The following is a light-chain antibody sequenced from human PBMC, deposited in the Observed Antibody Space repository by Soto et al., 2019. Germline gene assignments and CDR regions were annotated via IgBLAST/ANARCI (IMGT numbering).Light chain of an antibody. V-gene: IGLV2-11*01. CDR3: CCSAGSYTFDV. Sequence: QSVLTQPRSVSGSPGQSVTISCTGTSSDVGGYNYVSWYQQHPGKAPKLMIYDVSKRPSGVPDRFSGSKSGNTASLTISGLQAEDEADYYCCCSAGSYTFDVFGTGTKVTVL. CDR1: SSDVGGYNY. J-gene: IGLJ1*01. CDR2: DVS.